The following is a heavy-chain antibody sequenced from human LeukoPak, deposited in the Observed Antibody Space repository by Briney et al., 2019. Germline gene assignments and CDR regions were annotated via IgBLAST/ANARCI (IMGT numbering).Heavy chain of an antibody. CDR2: IYHSGST. CDR3: ARHGLVGALDSPYYFDY. D-gene: IGHD1-26*01. J-gene: IGHJ4*02. V-gene: IGHV4-34*01. CDR1: GGSFSGYN. Sequence: PSETLSLTCAVYGGSFSGYNWSWIRQPPGKGLEWIGSIYHSGSTYYNPSLKSRVTISVDTSKNQFSLKVNSVTAADTAVYYCARHGLVGALDSPYYFDYWGQGTLVTVSS.